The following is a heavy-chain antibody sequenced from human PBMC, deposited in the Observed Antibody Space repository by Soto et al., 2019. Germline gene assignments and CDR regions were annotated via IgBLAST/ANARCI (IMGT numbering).Heavy chain of an antibody. V-gene: IGHV3-7*01. D-gene: IGHD3-3*01. J-gene: IGHJ3*01. CDR2: IKQDESEI. CDR3: AAVITIWSLDF. CDR1: GFTFSNFW. Sequence: EVQLVESGGGLVQPGGSLRLSCAASGFTFSNFWLSWVRQTPGKGLEWVAKIKQDESEIYYAGSVRGRCTISRDNAKNSLYLQMNSLSSEDTAVYYCAAVITIWSLDFWGPGTMVTVSS.